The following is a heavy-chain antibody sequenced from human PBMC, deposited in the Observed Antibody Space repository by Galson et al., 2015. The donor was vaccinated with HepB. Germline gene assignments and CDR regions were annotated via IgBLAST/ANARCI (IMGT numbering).Heavy chain of an antibody. Sequence: SLRLSCAASGFKFSTYAMTWVRQAPGKGLEWVSSISGSGTNTYYADSVKGRFTISRGNSENTLYLQMNSLRAEDTAVYFCAKVRGSQYNKGDWFDPWGQGTLATVSS. CDR1: GFKFSTYA. D-gene: IGHD3-10*01. V-gene: IGHV3-23*01. J-gene: IGHJ5*02. CDR3: AKVRGSQYNKGDWFDP. CDR2: ISGSGTNT.